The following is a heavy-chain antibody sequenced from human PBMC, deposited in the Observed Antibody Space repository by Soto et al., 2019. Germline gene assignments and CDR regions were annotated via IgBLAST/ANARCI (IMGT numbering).Heavy chain of an antibody. CDR2: ISYNGADR. CDR1: GFTFSTYA. Sequence: EVQLLESGGGLVQPGESLRLSCAASGFTFSTYAMTWVRQAPGKGLEWVSGISYNGADRYYADSVRGRFTISRDNSKKPLYLQMNILRAEDTALYYCAKRVAASGSGWDYWGQGTLVTVSS. V-gene: IGHV3-23*01. J-gene: IGHJ4*02. D-gene: IGHD6-13*01. CDR3: AKRVAASGSGWDY.